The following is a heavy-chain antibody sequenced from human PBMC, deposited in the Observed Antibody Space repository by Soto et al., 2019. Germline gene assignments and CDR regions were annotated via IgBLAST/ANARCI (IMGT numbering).Heavy chain of an antibody. CDR3: ARVAAVAGPYYYYGMDV. CDR1: GGSISSGGYS. J-gene: IGHJ6*02. CDR2: INHSGST. D-gene: IGHD6-19*01. V-gene: IGHV4-34*01. Sequence: PSETLSLTCAVSGGSISSGGYSWSWIRQPPGKGLEWIGEINHSGSTNYNPSLKSRVTISVDTSKNQFSLKLSSVTAADTAVFYCARVAAVAGPYYYYGMDVWGQGTTVTVSS.